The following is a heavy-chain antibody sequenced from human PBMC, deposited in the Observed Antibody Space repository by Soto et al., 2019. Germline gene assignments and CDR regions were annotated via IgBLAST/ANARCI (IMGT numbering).Heavy chain of an antibody. CDR3: ARGLYCSGGSCYGNYYYMDV. CDR1: GGSFSDYY. CDR2: INPTGST. V-gene: IGHV4-34*01. Sequence: QVQLQQWGAGLLKPSETLSLTCAVYGGSFSDYYWSWIRQPPGKGLEWIGEINPTGSTNYNPSLKSRVTISEDTSKNQFSLKLSSVTAADTAVYYCARGLYCSGGSCYGNYYYMDVWGKGTTVTVSS. J-gene: IGHJ6*03. D-gene: IGHD2-15*01.